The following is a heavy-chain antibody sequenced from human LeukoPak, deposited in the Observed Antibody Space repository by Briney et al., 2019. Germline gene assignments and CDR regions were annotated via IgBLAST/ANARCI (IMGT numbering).Heavy chain of an antibody. Sequence: PGRSLRLSCAASGFTFSSYAMHWVRQAPGKGLEWVAVISYDGSNKYYADSVKGRFTISRDNSKNTLYLQMNSLRAEDTAVYYCGKDQNVAAAGFPYDYWGQGTLVTVSS. CDR1: GFTFSSYA. CDR2: ISYDGSNK. D-gene: IGHD6-13*01. CDR3: GKDQNVAAAGFPYDY. V-gene: IGHV3-30*04. J-gene: IGHJ4*02.